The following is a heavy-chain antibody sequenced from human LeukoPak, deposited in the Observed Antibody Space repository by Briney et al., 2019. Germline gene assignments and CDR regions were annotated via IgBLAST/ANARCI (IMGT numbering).Heavy chain of an antibody. V-gene: IGHV3-48*02. Sequence: GGSLRLSCAASGFTFSTYNMNWVRQAPGKGLEWVSYISSSGSTKYYADSVKGRFTISRDNVKHSLFLQMNSLSDEDTAVYYCARDFLTGYFDYWGQGTLVTVSS. CDR1: GFTFSTYN. D-gene: IGHD3-9*01. CDR3: ARDFLTGYFDY. J-gene: IGHJ4*02. CDR2: ISSSGSTK.